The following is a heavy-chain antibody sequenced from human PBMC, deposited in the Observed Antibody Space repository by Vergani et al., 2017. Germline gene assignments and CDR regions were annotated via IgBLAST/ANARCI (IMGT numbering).Heavy chain of an antibody. CDR2: IRGSGGST. D-gene: IGHD1-26*01. J-gene: IGHJ2*01. V-gene: IGHV3-23*01. CDR3: AKVRGGSRNDWYFDL. Sequence: EVQLLESGGGLVKPGGSLRLSCAASGFTFSSYAMSWVRQAPGKGLGWVSAIRGSGGSTNYADSVKGRFTISRDNSKNTLYLQMNSLRAEDTAVYYCAKVRGGSRNDWYFDLWGRGTLVTVSS. CDR1: GFTFSSYA.